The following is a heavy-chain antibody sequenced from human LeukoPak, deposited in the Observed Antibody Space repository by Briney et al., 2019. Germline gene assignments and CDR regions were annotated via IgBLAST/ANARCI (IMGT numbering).Heavy chain of an antibody. Sequence: TSETLSLTCSVPGGSFSSHFWSWIRQPPGKGLEGIGYMLDRENTKDNPYFQSRLSLSADTSKNQFSLRLTSVTAADTAVYYCATIKRGNIFGYFDFWGQGILVTVSP. CDR1: GGSFSSHF. V-gene: IGHV4-59*11. D-gene: IGHD5-18*01. CDR3: ATIKRGNIFGYFDF. CDR2: MLDRENT. J-gene: IGHJ4*02.